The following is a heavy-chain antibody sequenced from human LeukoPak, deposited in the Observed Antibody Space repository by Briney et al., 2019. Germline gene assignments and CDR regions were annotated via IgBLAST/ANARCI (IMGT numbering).Heavy chain of an antibody. J-gene: IGHJ4*02. CDR1: GFTFSSYS. Sequence: GGSLRLSCAASGFTFSSYSMNWVRQAPGKGLEWVSSITSSSSYIYYADSVKGRFTVSRDNSKNTMFLQMNSLRAEDTAIYYCAKSEGGRCLLPSDFWGQGTLVTVSS. CDR2: ITSSSSYI. V-gene: IGHV3-21*04. CDR3: AKSEGGRCLLPSDF. D-gene: IGHD2-15*01.